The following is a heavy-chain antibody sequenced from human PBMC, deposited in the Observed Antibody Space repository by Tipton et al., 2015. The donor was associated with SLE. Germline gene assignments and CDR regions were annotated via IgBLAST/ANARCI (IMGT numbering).Heavy chain of an antibody. CDR3: ARGYCPGGICYTDYFDY. J-gene: IGHJ4*02. D-gene: IGHD2-8*02. V-gene: IGHV3-48*03. Sequence: GSLRLSCVGSGFIFSSYEMTWVRQAPGKGLEWVAYISASGSPINYADSVKGRFTVSRDNAKRSLYLQMSSLRAEDTAVYYCARGYCPGGICYTDYFDYWGQGTLVTVSS. CDR2: ISASGSPI. CDR1: GFIFSSYE.